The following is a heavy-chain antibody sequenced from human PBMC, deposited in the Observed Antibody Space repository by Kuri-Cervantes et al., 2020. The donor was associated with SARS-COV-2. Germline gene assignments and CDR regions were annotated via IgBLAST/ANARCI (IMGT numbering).Heavy chain of an antibody. D-gene: IGHD6-19*01. CDR3: ARDGESWPELGIVAGTPSFDY. J-gene: IGHJ4*02. CDR1: GFTFSSYA. V-gene: IGHV3-23*01. Sequence: GESLKISCAASGFTFSSYAMSWVRQAPGKGLEWVSAISGSGGSTYYADSVKGRFTISRDNSKNTLYLQMSSLRAEDTAVYYCARDGESWPELGIVAGTPSFDYWGQGTLVTVSS. CDR2: ISGSGGST.